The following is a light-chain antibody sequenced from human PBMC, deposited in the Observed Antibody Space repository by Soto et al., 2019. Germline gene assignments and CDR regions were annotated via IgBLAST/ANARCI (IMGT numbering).Light chain of an antibody. Sequence: DIVVTQSPDSLAVSLGERATINCKSSQSALYSSNKKNYLSWYQQKPGQPPKLLIYWASMRESVVPDRFSGSGAGTDFTLTISSLQAEYVAVYYCQLYSKPPQWTFGQGTKVEIK. J-gene: IGKJ1*01. CDR3: QLYSKPPQWT. CDR2: WAS. V-gene: IGKV4-1*01. CDR1: QSALYSSNKKNY.